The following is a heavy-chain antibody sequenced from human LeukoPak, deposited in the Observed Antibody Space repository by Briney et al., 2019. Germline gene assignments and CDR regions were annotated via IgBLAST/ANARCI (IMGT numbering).Heavy chain of an antibody. D-gene: IGHD4-11*01. V-gene: IGHV4-59*01. CDR1: GGSISSYY. J-gene: IGHJ6*03. Sequence: SETLSLTCTVSGGSISSYYWSWIRQPPGKGLEGIGYIYYSGSTNYNPSLKSRVTISVDTSKNQFSLKLSSVTAADTAVYYCAKGGLHVNYPGRRYYYYYMDVWGKGTTVTVS. CDR3: AKGGLHVNYPGRRYYYYYMDV. CDR2: IYYSGST.